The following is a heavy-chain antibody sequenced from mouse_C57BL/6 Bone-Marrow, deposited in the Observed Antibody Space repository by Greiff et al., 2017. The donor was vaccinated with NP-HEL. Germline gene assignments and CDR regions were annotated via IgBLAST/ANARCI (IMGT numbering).Heavy chain of an antibody. D-gene: IGHD3-2*02. Sequence: EVQLVESGGGLVQPKGSLKLSCAASGFSFNTYAMHWVRQGPGHGLEWVARIRSKSNNYATYYTDSVKDKFTISRDDSESMLYLQMNNLKTEDTAMYYCVSLQVGAMDYWGKGASVTVSS. V-gene: IGHV10-1*01. CDR2: IRSKSNNYAT. J-gene: IGHJ4*01. CDR3: VSLQVGAMDY. CDR1: GFSFNTYA.